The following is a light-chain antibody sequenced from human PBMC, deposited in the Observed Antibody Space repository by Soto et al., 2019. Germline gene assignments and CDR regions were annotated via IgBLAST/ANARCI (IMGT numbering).Light chain of an antibody. V-gene: IGKV1-39*01. CDR2: AAS. CDR3: QQWFVTAFT. Sequence: DIQMNQSPTSLSASVGDRVTITCRASQTLDTYLNWFQHRPGHGPTLLIFAASKLQTGVPSRFSGSGSGTEFALNVSSLQPEDVATSYCQQWFVTAFTFGGGTRWQIK. J-gene: IGKJ4*01. CDR1: QTLDTY.